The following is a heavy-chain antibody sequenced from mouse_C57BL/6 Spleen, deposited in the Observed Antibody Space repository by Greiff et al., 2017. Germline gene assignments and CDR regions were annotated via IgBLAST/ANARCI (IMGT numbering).Heavy chain of an antibody. CDR3: ARGDYAWFAY. Sequence: QVQLQQSGAELARPGASVTLSCKASGYTFTSYGLSWVKQRTGQGLEWIGEIYPRSGNTYYNEKFKGKATLTADKSSSTAYMWLRSLTSEDSADYFCARGDYAWFAYWGQGTLVTVSA. D-gene: IGHD2-4*01. J-gene: IGHJ3*01. CDR2: IYPRSGNT. V-gene: IGHV1-81*01. CDR1: GYTFTSYG.